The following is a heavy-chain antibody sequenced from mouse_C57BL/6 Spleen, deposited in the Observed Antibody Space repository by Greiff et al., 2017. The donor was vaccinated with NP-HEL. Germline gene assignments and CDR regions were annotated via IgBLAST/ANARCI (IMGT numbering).Heavy chain of an antibody. J-gene: IGHJ3*01. CDR1: GFTFSSYA. D-gene: IGHD1-1*01. CDR3: AREFITTVVAD. CDR2: ISAGGSYT. Sequence: DVHLVESGGGLVKPGGSLKLSCAASGFTFSSYAMSWVRQTPEKRLEWVATISAGGSYTYYPDNVKGGFTISRDNAKNNLYLQMSHLNSEVTAMYYCAREFITTVVADWGQGTLVTVSA. V-gene: IGHV5-4*01.